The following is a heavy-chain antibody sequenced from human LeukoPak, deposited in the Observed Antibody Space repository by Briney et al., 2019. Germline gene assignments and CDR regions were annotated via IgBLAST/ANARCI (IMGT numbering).Heavy chain of an antibody. J-gene: IGHJ4*02. CDR1: GFTVSSNY. D-gene: IGHD3-10*01. V-gene: IGHV3-53*04. CDR3: ARVSFGRRGIDY. Sequence: GGSLRLSCAASGFTVSSNYMSWVGQAPGKGLEWVSVIYSGGSTYYADSVKGRFTISRHNSKNTLYLQMNSLRAEDTAVYCCARVSFGRRGIDYWGQGTLVTVSS. CDR2: IYSGGST.